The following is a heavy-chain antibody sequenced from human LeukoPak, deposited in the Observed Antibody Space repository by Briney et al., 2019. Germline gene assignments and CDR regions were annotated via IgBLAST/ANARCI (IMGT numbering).Heavy chain of an antibody. V-gene: IGHV3-30-3*01. CDR1: GFTFSSYA. CDR3: ARGPYSFDI. CDR2: ISYDGSNK. J-gene: IGHJ3*02. Sequence: GGSLRLSCAASGFTFSSYAMHWVRQAPGKGLEWVAVISYDGSNKYYADSVKGRFTISRDNAKNTVYLQMNSLRVEDTALYYCARGPYSFDIWGQGTMVTVSS.